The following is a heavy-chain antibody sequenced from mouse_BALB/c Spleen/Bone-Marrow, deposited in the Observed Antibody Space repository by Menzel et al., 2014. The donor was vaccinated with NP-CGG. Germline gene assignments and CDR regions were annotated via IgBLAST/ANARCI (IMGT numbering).Heavy chain of an antibody. D-gene: IGHD1-1*01. J-gene: IGHJ4*01. V-gene: IGHV1-80*01. CDR2: IYPGDGDA. CDR3: ARWITTVVAPYVMDY. CDR1: GYAFSSYW. Sequence: QAQLQQSGAELVRPGSSVKISCKASGYAFSSYWMNWVKQRPGQGLEWIGQIYPGDGDANYNGKFKGKATLTADKSSSTAYMQLSSLTSGDSAVYFCARWITTVVAPYVMDYWGQGTSVTVSS.